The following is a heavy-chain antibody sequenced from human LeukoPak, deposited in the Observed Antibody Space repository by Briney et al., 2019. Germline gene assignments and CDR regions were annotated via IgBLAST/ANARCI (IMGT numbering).Heavy chain of an antibody. D-gene: IGHD6-19*01. CDR2: IIPIFGIA. CDR3: AKTYIAVAGKGDY. Sequence: GASVKVSCKASGGTFSSYAISWVRQAPGQGLEWMGRIIPIFGIANYAQKFQGRVTITADKSTSTAYTELSSLRSEDTAVYYCAKTYIAVAGKGDYWGQGTLVTVSS. V-gene: IGHV1-69*04. CDR1: GGTFSSYA. J-gene: IGHJ4*02.